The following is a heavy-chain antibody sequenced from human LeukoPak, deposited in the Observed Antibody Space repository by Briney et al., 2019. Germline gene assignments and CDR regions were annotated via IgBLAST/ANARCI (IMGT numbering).Heavy chain of an antibody. CDR3: ARGVGSSSSNWFDP. CDR1: SDSISSGTYY. Sequence: SETLSLTCTVSSDSISSGTYYWSWIRQPAGKGLEWIGRVYSSGNTNYNPSLKSRVTISIDTSKNQFSLKLSSVIAADTAAYYCARGVGSSSSNWFDPWGQGTLVTVSS. V-gene: IGHV4-61*02. D-gene: IGHD6-6*01. J-gene: IGHJ5*02. CDR2: VYSSGNT.